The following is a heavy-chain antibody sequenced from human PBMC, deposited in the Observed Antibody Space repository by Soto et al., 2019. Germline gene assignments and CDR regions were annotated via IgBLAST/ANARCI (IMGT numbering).Heavy chain of an antibody. Sequence: ASVKGSCKASGYTFTNYDINWVRQATGQGLEWVGWMNPTSGNTGYVQKFQGRVTMTRNTSTSTAYMELTSLTSDDTAVYYCARTRLCGGDCYSAYYFDFWG. D-gene: IGHD2-21*02. J-gene: IGHJ4*01. CDR2: MNPTSGNT. V-gene: IGHV1-8*01. CDR3: ARTRLCGGDCYSAYYFDF. CDR1: GYTFTNYD.